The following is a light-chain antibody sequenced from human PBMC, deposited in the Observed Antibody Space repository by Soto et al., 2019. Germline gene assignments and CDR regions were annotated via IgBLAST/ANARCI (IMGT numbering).Light chain of an antibody. J-gene: IGKJ4*01. V-gene: IGKV1-9*01. CDR1: QAISSS. CDR2: AAS. CDR3: QQLNSYPLT. Sequence: DIQLTQCPSFLSASVGDKVTITCRASQAISSSLAWYQQNPGKAPKLLIYAASTLQSGVPSRFSGSGSGTEFTLTISSLQPEDFATYYCQQLNSYPLTFGGGAKVEI.